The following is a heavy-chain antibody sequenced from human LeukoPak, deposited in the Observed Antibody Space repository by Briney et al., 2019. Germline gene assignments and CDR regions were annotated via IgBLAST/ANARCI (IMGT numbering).Heavy chain of an antibody. CDR3: AKDIYYDSSGYYYDAFDI. V-gene: IGHV3-30*02. CDR1: GFTFSSYG. Sequence: PGGSLRLSCAAPGFTFSSYGMHWVRQAPGKGLEWVAFIRYDGSNKYYADSVKGRFTISRGNSKNTLYLLMNSLRAEDTAVYYCAKDIYYDSSGYYYDAFDIWGQGTMVTVSS. CDR2: IRYDGSNK. D-gene: IGHD3-22*01. J-gene: IGHJ3*02.